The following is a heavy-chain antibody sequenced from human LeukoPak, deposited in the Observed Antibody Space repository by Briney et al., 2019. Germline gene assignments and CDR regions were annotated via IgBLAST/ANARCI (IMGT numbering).Heavy chain of an antibody. V-gene: IGHV1-46*01. J-gene: IGHJ5*02. D-gene: IGHD4-17*01. CDR1: GYTFTSYY. CDR3: ARDLFSRVTTNWFDP. CDR2: INPSGGST. Sequence: ASAKVSCKASGYTFTSYYMHWVRQAPGQGLEWMGIINPSGGSTSYAQKFQGRVTMTRDTSTSTVYMELSSLRSEDTAVYYCARDLFSRVTTNWFDPWGQGTLVTVSS.